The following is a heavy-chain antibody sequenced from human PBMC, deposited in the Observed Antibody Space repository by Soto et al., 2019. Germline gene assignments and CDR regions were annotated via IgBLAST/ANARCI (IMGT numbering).Heavy chain of an antibody. CDR2: ISAYNGNT. Sequence: ASVKVSCKASGYTFTSYGISWVRQAPGQGLEWMGWISAYNGNTNYAQKLQGRVTMTTDTSTSTAYMELRSLRSDDTAVYYCARDGARYNIVVVVDDPQDSYYYGMDVWGQGTTVTVSS. CDR3: ARDGARYNIVVVVDDPQDSYYYGMDV. CDR1: GYTFTSYG. D-gene: IGHD2-15*01. V-gene: IGHV1-18*04. J-gene: IGHJ6*02.